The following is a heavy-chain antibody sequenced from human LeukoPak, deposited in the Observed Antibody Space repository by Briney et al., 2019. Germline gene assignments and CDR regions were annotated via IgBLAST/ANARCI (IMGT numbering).Heavy chain of an antibody. D-gene: IGHD3-10*01. J-gene: IGHJ4*02. CDR3: ARESSYHGCFDY. CDR1: GGTFNSYA. Sequence: GASVKVSCKASGGTFNSYAISWVRQAPGQGLEWMGGIIPIFGTANYAQKFQGRVTITADESTSTAYMELSSLRSEDTAVYYCARESSYHGCFDYWGQGTLVTVSS. CDR2: IIPIFGTA. V-gene: IGHV1-69*13.